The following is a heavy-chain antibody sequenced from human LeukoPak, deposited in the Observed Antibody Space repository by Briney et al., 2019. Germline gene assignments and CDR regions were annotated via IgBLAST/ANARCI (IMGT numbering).Heavy chain of an antibody. D-gene: IGHD3-9*01. CDR1: GYTFTGHH. J-gene: IGHJ5*02. V-gene: IGHV1-2*06. CDR2: INPNSGGT. Sequence: ASVKVSCKASGYTFTGHHMHWVRQAPGQGLEWMGRINPNSGGTNYAQKFQGRVTMTRDTSISTAYMELSRLRSDDTAVYYCARDHNPYIPIDKFDTYNWFDPWGQGTLVTVSS. CDR3: ARDHNPYIPIDKFDTYNWFDP.